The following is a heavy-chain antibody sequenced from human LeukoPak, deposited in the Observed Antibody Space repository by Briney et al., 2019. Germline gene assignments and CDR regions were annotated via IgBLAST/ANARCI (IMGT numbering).Heavy chain of an antibody. Sequence: SETLSLTCAVYGGSFSGYYWSWIRQPPGKGLEWIGEINHSGSTNYNPSLKSRVTISVDTSTNQFSLKLSSVTAADTAVYYCARGPLGYCSSTSCRDAFDIWGQGTMVTVSS. CDR3: ARGPLGYCSSTSCRDAFDI. D-gene: IGHD2-2*01. CDR2: INHSGST. V-gene: IGHV4-34*01. J-gene: IGHJ3*02. CDR1: GGSFSGYY.